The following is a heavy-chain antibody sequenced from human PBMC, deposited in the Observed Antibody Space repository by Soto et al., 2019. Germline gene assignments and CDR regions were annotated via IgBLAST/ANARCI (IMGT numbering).Heavy chain of an antibody. V-gene: IGHV1-69*02. CDR3: AQLWFGELWHGMDV. J-gene: IGHJ6*02. CDR2: IIPILDVA. D-gene: IGHD3-10*01. CDR1: GGDFNSYT. Sequence: QLVQSRAEVKKPGSSVKVSCKASGGDFNSYTISWVRQAPGQGPEWMGTIIPILDVAKNAQKFQGRVTIIADKSTSTVYMELRSLRSDDTAIYYCAQLWFGELWHGMDVWGQGTTVTVSS.